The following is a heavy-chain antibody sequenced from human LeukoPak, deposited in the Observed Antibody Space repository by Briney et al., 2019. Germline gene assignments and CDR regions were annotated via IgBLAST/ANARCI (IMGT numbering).Heavy chain of an antibody. J-gene: IGHJ3*02. V-gene: IGHV3-74*01. Sequence: QTGGSLRLSCAASGFTFSSCWMHWVRQVPGKGLVWVSHINTDGSSTTYADSVKGRFTISRDNAKNTLYLQMNSLRAEDTAVYYCARSCGYAFDIWGQGTMVTVSS. CDR1: GFTFSSCW. CDR3: ARSCGYAFDI. CDR2: INTDGSST. D-gene: IGHD3-22*01.